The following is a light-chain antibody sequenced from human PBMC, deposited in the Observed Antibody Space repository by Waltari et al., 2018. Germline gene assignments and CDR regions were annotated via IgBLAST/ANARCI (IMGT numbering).Light chain of an antibody. Sequence: QSALTQPRSVSGSPGQSVTISCTGTSNNIGDSRYFSWYQQHPGKAPTVVSHDVNRRPSGVPDRFTASKSGNTASLTISGLQAEDEGDYYCCSYAVGTYTWFFGGGTKLTVL. CDR3: CSYAVGTYTWF. CDR2: DVN. CDR1: SNNIGDSRY. V-gene: IGLV2-11*01. J-gene: IGLJ2*01.